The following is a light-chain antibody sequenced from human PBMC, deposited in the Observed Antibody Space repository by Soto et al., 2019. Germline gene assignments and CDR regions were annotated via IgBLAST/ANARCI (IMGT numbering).Light chain of an antibody. CDR1: SNDIVNYNL. Sequence: QSALTQPPSVSGSPGQSVTISCTGNSNDIVNYNLVSWYQQPPGIAPKLMIYDVSNRPSGVPDRFSGSRSGNTASLTIFGLQAEDEADYYCTSYTTSSSPVVCGGGTKVTVL. CDR3: TSYTTSSSPVV. J-gene: IGLJ2*01. V-gene: IGLV2-18*02. CDR2: DVS.